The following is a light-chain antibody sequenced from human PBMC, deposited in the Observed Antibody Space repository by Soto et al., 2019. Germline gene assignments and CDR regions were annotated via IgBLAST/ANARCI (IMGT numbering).Light chain of an antibody. CDR1: SGHSSYA. CDR2: LNSDGSH. J-gene: IGLJ1*01. CDR3: QTWGTGIHV. V-gene: IGLV4-69*01. Sequence: QLVLTQSPSASASLGASVKLTCTLSSGHSSYAIAWHQQQPEKGPRYLMKLNSDGSHSKGDVIPDRFSGSSSGAERYLIISSLQSEDEADYCCQTWGTGIHVFGTGTKLTVL.